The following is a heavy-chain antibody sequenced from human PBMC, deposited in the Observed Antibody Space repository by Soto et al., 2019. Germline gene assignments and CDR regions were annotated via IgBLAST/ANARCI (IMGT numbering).Heavy chain of an antibody. Sequence: PSETLSLTCTVSGGSISSSSYYWGWIRQPPEKGLEWIGTIFYSGSTHYNPSLKSRVTISVDTSKNHFSLKLRSVTAADTAVYYCARHSRRYLYDTSSPKAIDYWGQRTLVTSPQ. D-gene: IGHD3-22*01. V-gene: IGHV4-39*01. CDR2: IFYSGST. J-gene: IGHJ4*02. CDR1: GGSISSSSYY. CDR3: ARHSRRYLYDTSSPKAIDY.